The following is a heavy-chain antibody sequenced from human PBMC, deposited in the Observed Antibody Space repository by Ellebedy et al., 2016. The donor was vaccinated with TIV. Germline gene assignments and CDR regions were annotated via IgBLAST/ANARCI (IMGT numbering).Heavy chain of an antibody. CDR3: ASGISSFDP. V-gene: IGHV4-34*01. Sequence: GSLRLSCTVSGGSISSYYWSWIRQPPGKGLEWIGEINHSGSTNYNPSLKSRVTISVDTSKSQFSLKLNSVTAADTAVYYCASGISSFDPWGQGTLVTVSS. J-gene: IGHJ5*02. CDR2: INHSGST. CDR1: GGSISSYY.